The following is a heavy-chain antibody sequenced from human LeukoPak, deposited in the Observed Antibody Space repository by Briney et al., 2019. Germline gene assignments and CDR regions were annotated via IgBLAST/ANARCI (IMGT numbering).Heavy chain of an antibody. CDR1: GYTFTVYY. J-gene: IGHJ6*02. Sequence: ASVTVSFKSSGYTFTVYYMHWVRPAPGQGLEWMGWINPNSGGTNYAQKFQGRVTMTRDTSISTAYMELSRLRSDDTAVYYCARVRITMIVVDYYYYYGMDVWGQGTTVTVSS. CDR2: INPNSGGT. CDR3: ARVRITMIVVDYYYYYGMDV. V-gene: IGHV1-2*02. D-gene: IGHD3-22*01.